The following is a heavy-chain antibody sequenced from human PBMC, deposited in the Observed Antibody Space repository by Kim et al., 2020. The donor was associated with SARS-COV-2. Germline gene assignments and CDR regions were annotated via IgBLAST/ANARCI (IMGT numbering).Heavy chain of an antibody. CDR3: ARASYNSGWYSYFDL. CDR1: GGTFSSYT. Sequence: SVKVSCKTSGGTFSSYTFSWVRQAPGQGLEWMGGIIPIFGTPNYAPKFQGGVTITADESTSTVYMEITGLKSEDTAVYYCARASYNSGWYSYFDLWGRGTLVTVSS. J-gene: IGHJ2*01. CDR2: IIPIFGTP. V-gene: IGHV1-69*13. D-gene: IGHD6-19*01.